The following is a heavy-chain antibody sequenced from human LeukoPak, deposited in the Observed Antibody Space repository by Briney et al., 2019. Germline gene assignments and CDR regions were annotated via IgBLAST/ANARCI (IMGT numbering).Heavy chain of an antibody. CDR2: INSGGINT. V-gene: IGHV3-74*01. Sequence: GGSLRLSCAASGFTFSNYWMHWVRQAPGKGLVWVSRINSGGINTSYTDSVKGRFTISRDNAKNTLNLQMNSLRAEDTAVYYCARDLGQYYDTSDNWFDPWGQGTLVTVSS. J-gene: IGHJ5*02. D-gene: IGHD3-22*01. CDR3: ARDLGQYYDTSDNWFDP. CDR1: GFTFSNYW.